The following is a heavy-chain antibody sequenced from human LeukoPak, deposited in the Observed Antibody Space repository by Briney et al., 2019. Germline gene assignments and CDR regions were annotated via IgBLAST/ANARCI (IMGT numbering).Heavy chain of an antibody. CDR2: IKTKTDGGTT. J-gene: IGHJ6*03. CDR3: TTFSAAGTYYYYYMDV. D-gene: IGHD6-13*01. V-gene: IGHV3-15*01. Sequence: GGSLRLSCAASGFIFSNAWMSWVRQAPGKGLERLGHIKTKTDGGTTDYAAPVKGRFTISRDDSKNTLYLQMNSLKTEDTAVYYCTTFSAAGTYYYYYMDVWGKGTTVTVSS. CDR1: GFIFSNAW.